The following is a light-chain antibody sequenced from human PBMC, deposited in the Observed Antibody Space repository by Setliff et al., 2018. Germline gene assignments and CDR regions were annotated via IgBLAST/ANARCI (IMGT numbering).Light chain of an antibody. Sequence: LAQPPSASGSPGQSVTISCTGTSSDVGGYNYVSWYQQHPGKAPKLMIYEVSKRPSGVPDRFSGSKSGNTASLTVSGLQAEDEADYYCSSYAGSNNPYVFGTGTKSPS. J-gene: IGLJ1*01. CDR1: SSDVGGYNY. CDR2: EVS. V-gene: IGLV2-8*01. CDR3: SSYAGSNNPYV.